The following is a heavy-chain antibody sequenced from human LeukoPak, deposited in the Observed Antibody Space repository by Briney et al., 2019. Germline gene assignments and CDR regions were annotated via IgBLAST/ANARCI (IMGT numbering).Heavy chain of an antibody. CDR1: GGSFSGYY. CDR3: ARFTTTVTTFDWFDP. D-gene: IGHD4-17*01. V-gene: IGHV4-59*01. J-gene: IGHJ5*02. Sequence: SETLSLTCAVYGGSFSGYYWSWIRQPPGKGLEWIGYIYYSGSTNYNPSLKSRVTISVDTSKNQFSLKLSSVTAADTAVCYCARFTTTVTTFDWFDPWGQGTLVTVSS. CDR2: IYYSGST.